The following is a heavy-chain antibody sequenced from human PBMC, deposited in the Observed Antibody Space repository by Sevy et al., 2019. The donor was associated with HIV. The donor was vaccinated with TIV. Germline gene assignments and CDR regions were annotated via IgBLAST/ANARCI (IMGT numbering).Heavy chain of an antibody. V-gene: IGHV4-39*01. Sequence: SETLSLTCSVSNGSINSRSHYWAWIRQPPGKGLEWLGSIYFSGSVYDNPSLRSRVTMSVDMSKNQVSLKMTSVTAVDTALYYCVRHWPLGVVLSNFYGMDVWGQGTTVTVSS. J-gene: IGHJ6*02. CDR1: NGSINSRSHY. CDR2: IYFSGSV. CDR3: VRHWPLGVVLSNFYGMDV. D-gene: IGHD2-8*01.